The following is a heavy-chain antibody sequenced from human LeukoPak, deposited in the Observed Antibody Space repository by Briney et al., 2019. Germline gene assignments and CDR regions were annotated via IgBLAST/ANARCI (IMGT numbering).Heavy chain of an antibody. D-gene: IGHD6-13*01. CDR1: GGTFSSYA. V-gene: IGHV1-69*13. CDR2: IIPIFGTA. J-gene: IGHJ4*02. Sequence: ASVKVSCKASGGTFSSYAIGWVRQAPGQGLEWMGGIIPIFGTANYAQKFQGRVTITADESTSTAYMELSSLRSEDTAVYYCARDRIAAAGPTFDYWGQGTLVTVSS. CDR3: ARDRIAAAGPTFDY.